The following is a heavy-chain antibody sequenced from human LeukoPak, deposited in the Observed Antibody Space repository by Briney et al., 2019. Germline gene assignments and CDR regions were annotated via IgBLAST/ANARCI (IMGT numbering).Heavy chain of an antibody. D-gene: IGHD6-13*01. CDR1: GFTFSSYT. Sequence: GGSLRLSCAASGFTFSSYTMNWVRQAPGKGLEWVSSISSSSSYIYYADSVKGRFTISRDNAKNSLYLQMNSLRAEDTAVYYFARDVYSSSWCHDYWGQGTLVTVSS. CDR3: ARDVYSSSWCHDY. CDR2: ISSSSSYI. V-gene: IGHV3-21*01. J-gene: IGHJ4*02.